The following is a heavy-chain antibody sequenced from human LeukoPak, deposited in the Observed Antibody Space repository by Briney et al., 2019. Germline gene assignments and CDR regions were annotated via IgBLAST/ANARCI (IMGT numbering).Heavy chain of an antibody. CDR1: GYSISSGYY. J-gene: IGHJ4*02. V-gene: IGHV4-38-2*02. CDR3: ARDAGDY. CDR2: IYHNGST. Sequence: SETLSLTCTVSGYSISSGYYWGWIRQPPGKGLEWIGSIYHNGSTYYNPSLKSRVTISVDTSKNQFSLKLSSVTAADTAVYYCARDAGDYWGQGTLVTVSS.